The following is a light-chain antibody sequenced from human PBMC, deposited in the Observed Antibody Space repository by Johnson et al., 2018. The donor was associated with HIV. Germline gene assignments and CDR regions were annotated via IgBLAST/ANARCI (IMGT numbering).Light chain of an antibody. CDR3: GTWDNSLSAGV. CDR2: DNN. Sequence: QSVLTQPPSVSAAPGQKVTISCSGSSSNIGNNYVSWYQQFPGTAPKLLIYDNNKRPSGITDRFSGSKSGTSATLGITGLQTGDEADYYCGTWDNSLSAGVFGTGTKVTVL. CDR1: SSNIGNNY. V-gene: IGLV1-51*01. J-gene: IGLJ1*01.